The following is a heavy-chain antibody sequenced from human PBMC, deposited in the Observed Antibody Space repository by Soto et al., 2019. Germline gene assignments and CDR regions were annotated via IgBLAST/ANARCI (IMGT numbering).Heavy chain of an antibody. CDR2: IYYSGST. CDR1: GCSISSSSYY. Sequence: SETLSLTCTVSGCSISSSSYYWGWIRQPPGKGLEWIGSIYYSGSTYYNPSPKSRVTISVDTSKNQFSLRLSSVTAADTAVYYCARHSSSSPWFDYWGQGTLVTVSS. CDR3: ARHSSSSPWFDY. D-gene: IGHD6-6*01. J-gene: IGHJ4*02. V-gene: IGHV4-39*01.